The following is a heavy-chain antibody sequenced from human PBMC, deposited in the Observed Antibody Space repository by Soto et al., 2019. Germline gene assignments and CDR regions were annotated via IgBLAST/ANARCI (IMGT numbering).Heavy chain of an antibody. CDR3: AKEGGWFDP. V-gene: IGHV3-9*01. J-gene: IGHJ5*02. CDR1: GFTFDDYA. Sequence: EVQLVESGGGLVQPGRSLRLSCAASGFTFDDYAMHWVRQAPGKGLEWVSGISWISGSIGYADSVKGRFTISRDNAKNSLYLQMNSLRAEDTALYYCAKEGGWFDPWGQGTLVTVSS. CDR2: ISWISGSI.